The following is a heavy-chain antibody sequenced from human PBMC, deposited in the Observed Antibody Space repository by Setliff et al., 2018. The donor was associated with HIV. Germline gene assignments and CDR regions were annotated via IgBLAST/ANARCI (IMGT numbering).Heavy chain of an antibody. CDR2: IWYDGSNK. Sequence: PGGSLRLSCAASGFTLSNYGMHWVRQAPGKGLEWVAVIWYDGSNKYYADSVKGRFAISRDNAKNSLYLQMNSLRADDTAVYFCVPQGPGPGSGWWRNWFDPWGQGTLVTVSS. J-gene: IGHJ5*02. D-gene: IGHD6-19*01. CDR3: VPQGPGPGSGWWRNWFDP. CDR1: GFTLSNYG. V-gene: IGHV3-33*03.